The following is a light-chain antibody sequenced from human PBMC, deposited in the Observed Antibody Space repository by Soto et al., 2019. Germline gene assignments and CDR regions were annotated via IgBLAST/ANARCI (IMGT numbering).Light chain of an antibody. CDR3: SSYTSSSTL. J-gene: IGLJ1*01. CDR2: DVS. Sequence: QSALTQPASVSGSPGQSISISCTGTSSDVGDYNYVSWYQQHPVKAPKLMLYDVSNRPSGLSNRFSGSKSGNTASLTISGLQAEDEADYYCSSYTSSSTLFGTGTKLTVL. CDR1: SSDVGDYNY. V-gene: IGLV2-14*01.